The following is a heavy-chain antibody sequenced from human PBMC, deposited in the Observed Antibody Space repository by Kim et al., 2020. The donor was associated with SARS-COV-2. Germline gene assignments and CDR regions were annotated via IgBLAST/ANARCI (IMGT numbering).Heavy chain of an antibody. V-gene: IGHV3-23*01. D-gene: IGHD3-9*01. Sequence: GGSLRLSCAASGFTFSSYAMSWVRQAPGKGLEWVSAISGSGGSTYYAGSVKGRFTISRDNSKNTLYLQMNSLRAEDTAVYFCAKRAGPTRYYDILTGYYMGYFDYWGQGTLVTVSS. CDR1: GFTFSSYA. CDR3: AKRAGPTRYYDILTGYYMGYFDY. J-gene: IGHJ4*02. CDR2: ISGSGGST.